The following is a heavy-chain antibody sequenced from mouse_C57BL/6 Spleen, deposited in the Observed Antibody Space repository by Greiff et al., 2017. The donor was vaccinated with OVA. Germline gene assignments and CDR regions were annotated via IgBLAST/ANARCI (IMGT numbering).Heavy chain of an antibody. CDR3: ARDGDYDRFAY. CDR2: ISDGGSYT. CDR1: GFTFSSYA. Sequence: EVKLVESGGGLVKPGGSLKLSCAASGFTFSSYAMSWVRQTPEKRLEWVATISDGGSYTYYPDNVKGRFTISRDKAKNNLYLQMSQLKSEDTAIDYCARDGDYDRFAYWGQGTLVTGSA. V-gene: IGHV5-4*01. D-gene: IGHD2-4*01. J-gene: IGHJ3*01.